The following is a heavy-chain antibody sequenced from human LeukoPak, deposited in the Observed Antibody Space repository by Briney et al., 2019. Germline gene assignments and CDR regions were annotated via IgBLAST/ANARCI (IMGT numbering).Heavy chain of an antibody. CDR2: ISYDGSNK. Sequence: PGGSLRLSCAASGFTFSSYGMHWVRQAPGKGLEWVAVISYDGSNKYYADSVKGRFTISRDNSKNTLYLQMNSLRAEDTAVYYCAKDRFSSTIPFFDYWGQGTLVTVSS. V-gene: IGHV3-30*18. D-gene: IGHD5/OR15-5a*01. CDR1: GFTFSSYG. J-gene: IGHJ4*02. CDR3: AKDRFSSTIPFFDY.